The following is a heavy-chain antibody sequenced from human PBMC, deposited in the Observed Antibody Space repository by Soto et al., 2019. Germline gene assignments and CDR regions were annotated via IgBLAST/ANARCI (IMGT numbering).Heavy chain of an antibody. CDR3: AKTLPKSGSAPYYFTLDV. CDR2: ISDSGTNT. Sequence: QPVGSLRLSCAAFGFTFSSYALSWVRQAPEKGLEWVSAISDSGTNTYYADSVKGRFTISRDDSKNTLFLQMNSLRAEDTAIYYCAKTLPKSGSAPYYFTLDVWGQGTTVTVSS. J-gene: IGHJ6*02. CDR1: GFTFSSYA. V-gene: IGHV3-23*01.